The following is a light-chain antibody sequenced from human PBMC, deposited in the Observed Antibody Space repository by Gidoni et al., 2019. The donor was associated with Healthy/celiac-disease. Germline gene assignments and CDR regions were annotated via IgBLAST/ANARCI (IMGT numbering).Light chain of an antibody. V-gene: IGLV2-23*02. J-gene: IGLJ1*01. CDR1: SSDVGSYNL. CDR3: CSYSGSSTYV. Sequence: QSDLTQPASVSGSPGQSIPISCTGTSSDVGSYNLVSWYQQHPGKAPKLMIYEVSKRPSGVSNRFSGSKSGNTASLTISVLQSEDEADYYCCSYSGSSTYVFGTGTKVTVL. CDR2: EVS.